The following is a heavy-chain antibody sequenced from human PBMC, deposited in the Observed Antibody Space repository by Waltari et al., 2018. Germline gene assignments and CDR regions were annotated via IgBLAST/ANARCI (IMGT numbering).Heavy chain of an antibody. CDR2: IKQDGSDN. V-gene: IGHV3-7*01. J-gene: IGHJ3*02. D-gene: IGHD6-13*01. CDR1: GFTFSSYW. CDR3: ARAEIIAAAGTGAFDI. Sequence: EVQLVESGGGLVQPGGSLRLSCAASGFTFSSYWMSWVRQAPGKGLEWVANIKQDGSDNYYVDSVKGRFTSSRDNAKNSLYLQMNSLRAEDTAVYYCARAEIIAAAGTGAFDIWGQGTMVTVSS.